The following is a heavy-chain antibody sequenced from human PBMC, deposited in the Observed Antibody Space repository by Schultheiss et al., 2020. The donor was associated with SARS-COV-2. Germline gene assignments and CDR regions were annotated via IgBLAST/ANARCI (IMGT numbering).Heavy chain of an antibody. D-gene: IGHD1-7*01. CDR3: ARDAGPPSWNYLYYYYYGMDV. Sequence: ASVKVSCKASGYTFTSYGISWVRQAPGQGLEWMGWISAYNGNTNYAQKLQGRVTMTTDTSTSTAYMELRSLRSDDTAVYYCARDAGPPSWNYLYYYYYGMDVWGQGTTVTVSS. CDR1: GYTFTSYG. CDR2: ISAYNGNT. V-gene: IGHV1-18*01. J-gene: IGHJ6*02.